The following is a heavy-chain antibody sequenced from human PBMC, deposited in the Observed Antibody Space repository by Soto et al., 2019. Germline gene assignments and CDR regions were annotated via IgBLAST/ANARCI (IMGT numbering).Heavy chain of an antibody. CDR2: IYYSGST. Sequence: SETLALTCTVSGGSISSANYYWGWIRQPPGKGLEWIGSIYYSGSTYYNPSLKSRVTISVDTSKNQFSLKLSSVTAADTAVYYCAIVGYYDFWSGYNSGHYDYYGMDVWGQGTTVT. J-gene: IGHJ6*02. V-gene: IGHV4-39*01. CDR1: GGSISSANYY. D-gene: IGHD3-3*01. CDR3: AIVGYYDFWSGYNSGHYDYYGMDV.